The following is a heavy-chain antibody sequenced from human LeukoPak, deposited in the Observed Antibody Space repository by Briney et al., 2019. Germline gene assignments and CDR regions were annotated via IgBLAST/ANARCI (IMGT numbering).Heavy chain of an antibody. CDR1: GFTYSSYE. CDR2: ISSSGSTI. Sequence: AGGSLRLSCAASGFTYSSYEMNWVRQAPGKGLEWVSYISSSGSTIYYADSVKGRFTISRDNAKNSLYLQMNSQRAEDTAVYYCARTGRDSIGYEYFDYWGQGTLVTVSS. J-gene: IGHJ4*02. CDR3: ARTGRDSIGYEYFDY. V-gene: IGHV3-48*03. D-gene: IGHD3-22*01.